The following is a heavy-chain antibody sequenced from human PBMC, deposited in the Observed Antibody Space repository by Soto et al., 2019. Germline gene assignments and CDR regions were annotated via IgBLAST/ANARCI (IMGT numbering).Heavy chain of an antibody. V-gene: IGHV1-18*01. CDR2: ISAYNGNT. CDR1: GYTFTSYG. J-gene: IGHJ4*02. D-gene: IGHD3-10*01. Sequence: GASVKVSCKASGYTFTSYGISWVRQAPGQGLEWMGWISAYNGNTNYAQKLQGRVTMTTDTSTSTAYMELRSLRSDDTAVYYCARDNPGSGSYSYFDYWGQGTLVTVSS. CDR3: ARDNPGSGSYSYFDY.